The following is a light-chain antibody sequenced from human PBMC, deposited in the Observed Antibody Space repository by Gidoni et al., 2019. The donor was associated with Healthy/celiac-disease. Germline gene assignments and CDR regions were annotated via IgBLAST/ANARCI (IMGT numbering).Light chain of an antibody. J-gene: IGLJ2*01. V-gene: IGLV2-23*02. CDR2: EVS. CDR1: SSDVGSYNL. CDR3: CSYARSSTFDVV. Sequence: QSALTQPASVSGSPGQSITISCTGTSSDVGSYNLVSWYQQHPGNAPKLMIYEVSKRPSGVSNRFSGSKSGNTASLTISGLQAEDEADYYCCSYARSSTFDVVFGGGTKLTVL.